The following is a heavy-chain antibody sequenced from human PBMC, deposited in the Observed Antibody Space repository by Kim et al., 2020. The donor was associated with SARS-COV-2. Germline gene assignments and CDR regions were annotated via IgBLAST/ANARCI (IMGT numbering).Heavy chain of an antibody. Sequence: SETLSLTCTVSGGSISSYYWSWIRQPPGKGLEWIGYIYYSGSTNYNPSLKSRVTISVDTSKNQFSLKLSSVTAADTAVYYCARVRVGATRIFDYWGQGTLVTVSS. CDR3: ARVRVGATRIFDY. J-gene: IGHJ4*02. CDR1: GGSISSYY. D-gene: IGHD1-26*01. CDR2: IYYSGST. V-gene: IGHV4-59*01.